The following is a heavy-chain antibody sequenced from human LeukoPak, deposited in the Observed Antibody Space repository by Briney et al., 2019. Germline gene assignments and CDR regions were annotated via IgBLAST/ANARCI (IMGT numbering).Heavy chain of an antibody. CDR2: ISTSSIYI. V-gene: IGHV3-21*01. Sequence: GGSLRLSCSASEFSFSAYSMNWVRQAPGKGLEWVSSISTSSIYIYYADSLKGRFTISRDNAKNSLYLQMNSLGAEDTAVYYCARVRLQPRTLLDDAFDIWGQGTMVTVSS. D-gene: IGHD1-14*01. CDR1: EFSFSAYS. CDR3: ARVRLQPRTLLDDAFDI. J-gene: IGHJ3*02.